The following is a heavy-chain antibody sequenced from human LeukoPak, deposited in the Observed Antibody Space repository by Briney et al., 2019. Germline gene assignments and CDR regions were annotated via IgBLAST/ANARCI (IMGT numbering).Heavy chain of an antibody. CDR2: IYYSGST. D-gene: IGHD3-3*01. V-gene: IGHV4-31*03. CDR1: GGSISVGGHY. Sequence: SETLSLTCTVSGGSISVGGHYWSWIRQLPGKGLEWIGYIYYSGSTYYNPSLKSRVTMSVDTSKNQFSLKLSSVTAADTAVYYCARDLSGYSSFDCWGQGTLVTVSP. J-gene: IGHJ4*02. CDR3: ARDLSGYSSFDC.